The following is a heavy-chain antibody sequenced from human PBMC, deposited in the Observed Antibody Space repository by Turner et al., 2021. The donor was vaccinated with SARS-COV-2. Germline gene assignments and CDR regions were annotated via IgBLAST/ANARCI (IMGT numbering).Heavy chain of an antibody. CDR3: ATGYKLRVNGFDP. J-gene: IGHJ5*02. CDR2: FDPADGET. V-gene: IGHV1-24*01. D-gene: IGHD2-2*01. Sequence: KPGASVKVSCKISGYTLTELSMYWLRQAPGKGLEWMGGFDPADGETIYAQNFQGRVTMTEDTSTDTAYMELSSVRSEDKAVYFCATGYKLRVNGFDPWGQGTLVTVSS. CDR1: GYTLTELS.